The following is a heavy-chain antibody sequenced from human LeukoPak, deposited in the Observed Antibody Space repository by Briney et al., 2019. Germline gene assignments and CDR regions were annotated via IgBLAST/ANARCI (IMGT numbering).Heavy chain of an antibody. CDR2: IYYSGTS. V-gene: IGHV4-31*03. CDR1: GGSIRSGDSY. Sequence: SETLSLTCTVSGGSIRSGDSYWSWIRQHPGKGLEWIGYIYYSGTSYYNPSLKSRFIISVDTSKNQFSLKLSSVTAADTAVYYCARREYYYDSSGYHDAFDTWGQGTMVTVSS. J-gene: IGHJ3*02. D-gene: IGHD3-22*01. CDR3: ARREYYYDSSGYHDAFDT.